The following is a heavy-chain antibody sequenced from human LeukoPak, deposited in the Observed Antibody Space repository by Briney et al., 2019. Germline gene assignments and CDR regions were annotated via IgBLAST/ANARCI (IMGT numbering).Heavy chain of an antibody. V-gene: IGHV3-21*01. D-gene: IGHD6-25*01. CDR1: GFMFNTYN. J-gene: IGHJ3*02. CDR2: NSNWSKYI. Sequence: GGSLRLSCGASGFMFNTYNMNWLRQSPGKGLEWVSSNSNWSKYIYYTDSVKGRFTISRHNAKNSVSLQKDSLSPEHRAVYYCVRHGYDGFDMWGQGTLVTVSS. CDR3: VRHGYDGFDM.